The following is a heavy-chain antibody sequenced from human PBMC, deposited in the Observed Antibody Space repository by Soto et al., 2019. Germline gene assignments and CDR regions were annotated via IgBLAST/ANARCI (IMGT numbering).Heavy chain of an antibody. CDR2: IYTSGST. CDR1: GGSISSYY. J-gene: IGHJ6*02. Sequence: SETLSLTCTVSGGSISSYYWSWIRQPAGKGLEWIGRIYTSGSTNYNPSLKSRVTMSVDTSKNQVSLKLSSVTAANTAVYYCARAGGSGRWRCYYYYGMDVWGQGTTVTVSS. D-gene: IGHD2-15*01. CDR3: ARAGGSGRWRCYYYYGMDV. V-gene: IGHV4-4*07.